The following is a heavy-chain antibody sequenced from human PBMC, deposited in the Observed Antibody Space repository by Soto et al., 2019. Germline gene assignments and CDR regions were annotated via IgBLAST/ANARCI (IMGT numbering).Heavy chain of an antibody. CDR2: INAGNGNT. J-gene: IGHJ6*02. V-gene: IGHV1-3*01. D-gene: IGHD6-6*01. CDR3: ARDQNAIAARNYYYYGMDV. CDR1: GYTFTSYA. Sequence: QVQLVQSGAEVKKPGASVKVSCKASGYTFTSYAMHWVRQAPGQRLEWMGWINAGNGNTKYSQKFQGRVTITRDTSASTAYMELSSLRSEDTAVYYCARDQNAIAARNYYYYGMDVWGQGTTVTVSS.